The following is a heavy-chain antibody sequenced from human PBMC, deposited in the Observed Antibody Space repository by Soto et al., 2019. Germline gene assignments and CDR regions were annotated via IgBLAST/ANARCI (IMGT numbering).Heavy chain of an antibody. CDR1: GFTFSSYG. CDR3: AKDPGIVGASYYFDY. J-gene: IGHJ4*02. CDR2: ISYDGSNK. Sequence: QVQLVESGGGVVQPGRSLRLSCAASGFTFSSYGMHWVRQAPGKGLEWVAVISYDGSNKYYADSVKGRFTISRDNSKNTLYLQMNSLRAEDTAVYYCAKDPGIVGASYYFDYWGQGTLVTVSS. D-gene: IGHD1-26*01. V-gene: IGHV3-30*18.